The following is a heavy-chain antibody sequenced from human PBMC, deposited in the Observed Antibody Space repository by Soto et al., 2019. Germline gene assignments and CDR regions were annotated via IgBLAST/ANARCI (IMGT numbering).Heavy chain of an antibody. CDR1: GFTFSSYA. CDR3: AKDIAVAGPADYFDY. CDR2: ISGSGGST. J-gene: IGHJ4*02. V-gene: IGHV3-23*01. Sequence: EVQLLESGGGLVQPGGSLRLSCAASGFTFSSYAMSWVRQAPGKGLEWVSAISGSGGSTYYADSVKGRFTISRDNSKNTTYLQMNSLRAEDTAVYYCAKDIAVAGPADYFDYWCQGTLVTVSS. D-gene: IGHD6-19*01.